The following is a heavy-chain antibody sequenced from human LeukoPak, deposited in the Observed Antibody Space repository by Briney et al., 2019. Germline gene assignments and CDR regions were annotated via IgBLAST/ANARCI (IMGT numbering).Heavy chain of an antibody. CDR3: AKRGVVIRVILVGFHKEAYYFDS. Sequence: GGSLRLSCAVSGITLSNYGMSWVRQAPGKGLEWVAGISGSGGGTNYADSVKGRVTISRDNPKTTLYLQMNGLRAEDTAVYFCAKRGVVIRVILVGFHKEAYYFDSWGQGALVTVSS. J-gene: IGHJ4*02. CDR2: ISGSGGGT. CDR1: GITLSNYG. D-gene: IGHD3-22*01. V-gene: IGHV3-23*01.